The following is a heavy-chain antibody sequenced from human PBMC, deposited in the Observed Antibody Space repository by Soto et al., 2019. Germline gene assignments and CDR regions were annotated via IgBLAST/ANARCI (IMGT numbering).Heavy chain of an antibody. CDR2: IYYSGST. J-gene: IGHJ3*02. Sequence: TLSLTCTVSGGSISSYYWSWIRQPPGKGLEWIGYIYYSGSTNYNPSLKSRVTISVDTSKNQFSLKLSSVTAADTAVYYCARVMTTVTNAFDIRGQGTLVTV. CDR3: ARVMTTVTNAFDI. V-gene: IGHV4-59*01. CDR1: GGSISSYY. D-gene: IGHD4-17*01.